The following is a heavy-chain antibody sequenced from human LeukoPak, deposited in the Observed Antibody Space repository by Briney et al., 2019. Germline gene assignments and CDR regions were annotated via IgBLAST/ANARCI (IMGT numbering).Heavy chain of an antibody. CDR3: ARALSG. J-gene: IGHJ4*02. V-gene: IGHV3-7*03. Sequence: GGSLRLSCAASGFTFSNYWMTWVRQAPGKGLEWVANINRDGSERYYVDSVKGRFTISRDDAKSSLYLQMNSLRAEDTAVYYCARALSGWGQGTLVTVSS. D-gene: IGHD1-26*01. CDR1: GFTFSNYW. CDR2: INRDGSER.